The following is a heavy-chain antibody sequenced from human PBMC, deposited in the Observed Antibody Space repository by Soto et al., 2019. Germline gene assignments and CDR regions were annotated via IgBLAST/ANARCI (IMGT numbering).Heavy chain of an antibody. CDR2: IYHSGST. CDR1: GGSISSGGYS. V-gene: IGHV4-30-2*01. J-gene: IGHJ5*02. Sequence: QLQLQESGSGRVKPSQTLSLTCAVSGGSISSGGYSWSWIRQPPGKGLEWIGYIYHSGSTYYNPSLKSRVTISVDRSKNQSSLKLSSVTAADTAVYYCARVPDRWGQGTLVTVSS. D-gene: IGHD2-2*01. CDR3: ARVPDR.